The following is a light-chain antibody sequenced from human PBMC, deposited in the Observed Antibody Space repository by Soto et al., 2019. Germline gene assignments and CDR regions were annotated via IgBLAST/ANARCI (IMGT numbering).Light chain of an antibody. Sequence: DIQMTQSPSSLSASVGDRVTITCQASQDIRNYLNWYQQKPGRAPNLLIYDASSLETGAPSRFSGGGYGTDFTLTISSLQPEDIATYYCQQHDNLPFTFGPGTKVDLK. V-gene: IGKV1-33*01. CDR3: QQHDNLPFT. CDR1: QDIRNY. CDR2: DAS. J-gene: IGKJ3*01.